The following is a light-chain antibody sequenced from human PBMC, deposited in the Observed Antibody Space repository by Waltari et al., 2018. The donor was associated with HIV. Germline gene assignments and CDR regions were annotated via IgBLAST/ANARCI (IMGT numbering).Light chain of an antibody. CDR2: SII. V-gene: IGLV1-47*02. CDR3: AAWDDSLSVVV. J-gene: IGLJ2*01. CDR1: RSNIESNY. Sequence: QSVLTQPPSASGTPGLRVTISSSGSRSNIESNYVYWYQQLPGTAPKLLIYSIIQRPSGVPDRFSGSKSGTSASLAISGLRSEYEADYYCAAWDDSLSVVVFGGGTKLTVL.